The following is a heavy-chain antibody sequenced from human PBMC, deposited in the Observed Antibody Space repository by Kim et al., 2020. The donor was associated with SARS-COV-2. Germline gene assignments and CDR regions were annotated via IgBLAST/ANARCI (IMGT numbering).Heavy chain of an antibody. D-gene: IGHD6-13*01. CDR2: ISWNSGSI. CDR1: GFTFDDYA. CDR3: AKDIVAAAGERYCGMDV. J-gene: IGHJ6*02. Sequence: GGSLRLSCAASGFTFDDYAMHWVRQAPGKGLEWVSGISWNSGSIGYADSVKGRFTISRDNAKNSLYLQMNSLRAEDTALYYCAKDIVAAAGERYCGMDVWGQGTTVTLSS. V-gene: IGHV3-9*01.